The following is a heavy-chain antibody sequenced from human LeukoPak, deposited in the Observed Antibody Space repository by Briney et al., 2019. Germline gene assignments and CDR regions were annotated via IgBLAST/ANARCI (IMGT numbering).Heavy chain of an antibody. CDR1: GGSISSYY. Sequence: SETLSLTCTVSGGSISSYYWGWIRQHPGKGLEWIGYIYYSGSTYYNPSLKSRVTISVDTSKNQFSLKLSSVTAADTAVYFCARVFGTYSSSPIDYWGQGTLVTVSS. CDR2: IYYSGST. V-gene: IGHV4-59*06. J-gene: IGHJ4*02. CDR3: ARVFGTYSSSPIDY. D-gene: IGHD6-6*01.